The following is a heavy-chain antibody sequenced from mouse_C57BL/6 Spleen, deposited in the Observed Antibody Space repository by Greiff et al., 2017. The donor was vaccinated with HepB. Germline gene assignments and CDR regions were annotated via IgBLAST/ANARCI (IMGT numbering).Heavy chain of an antibody. CDR2: IYPGDGDT. V-gene: IGHV1-82*01. CDR3: ARGYYDDY. Sequence: VKLLESGPELVKPGASVKISCKASGYAFSSSWMNWVKQRPGKGLEWIGRIYPGDGDTNYNGKFKGKATLTADKSSSTAYMQLSSLTSEDSAVYFCARGYYDDYWGQGTTLTVSS. J-gene: IGHJ2*01. D-gene: IGHD2-4*01. CDR1: GYAFSSSW.